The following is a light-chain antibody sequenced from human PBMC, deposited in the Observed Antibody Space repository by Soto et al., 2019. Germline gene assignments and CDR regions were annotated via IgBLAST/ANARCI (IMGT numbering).Light chain of an antibody. CDR2: DAS. Sequence: DIQMTQSPSTLSASVGDRVTITCRASQSISSWLAWYQQKPGKAPKLLIYDASSLESGVPSRFSCSGSGTEVTLTISSLQPDDFATYYCQQYNSYSPNTFGQGTKLEIK. CDR1: QSISSW. J-gene: IGKJ2*01. CDR3: QQYNSYSPNT. V-gene: IGKV1-5*01.